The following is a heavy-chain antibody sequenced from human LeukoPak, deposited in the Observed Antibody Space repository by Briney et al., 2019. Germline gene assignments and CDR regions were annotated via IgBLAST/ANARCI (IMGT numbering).Heavy chain of an antibody. J-gene: IGHJ4*02. CDR3: AREDYGGNSGNFDY. CDR1: GFTFSSYW. V-gene: IGHV3-7*01. D-gene: IGHD4-23*01. CDR2: IKQDGSEK. Sequence: GGSLRLSCAASGFTFSSYWMSWVRQAPGKGLEWVANIKQDGSEKYYVDSVKGRFTISRDNAKNSLYLQMNSLRAEDTAVYYCAREDYGGNSGNFDYWGQRTLVTVSS.